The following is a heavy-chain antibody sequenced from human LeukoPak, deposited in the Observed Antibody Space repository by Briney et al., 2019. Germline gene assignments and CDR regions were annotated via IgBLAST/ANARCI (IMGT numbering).Heavy chain of an antibody. J-gene: IGHJ4*02. CDR2: INPDSGGT. Sequence: ASVKVSCKASGYTFTAAYMHWVRQAPGQGLEWMGWINPDSGGTNYAQKFQGRVTMTRDTSITTAYMELSRLTSDDTAVYYCARDRSMPYDYWGQGTLVTVSS. CDR1: GYTFTAAY. V-gene: IGHV1-2*02. D-gene: IGHD2/OR15-2a*01. CDR3: ARDRSMPYDY.